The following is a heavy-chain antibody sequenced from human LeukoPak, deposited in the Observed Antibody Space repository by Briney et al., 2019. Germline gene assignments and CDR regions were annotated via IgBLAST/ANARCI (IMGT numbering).Heavy chain of an antibody. V-gene: IGHV3-33*01. J-gene: IGHJ1*01. CDR1: GFTFSSYG. D-gene: IGHD3-22*01. CDR3: ARDYSDYDSSGYYAEYFQH. CDR2: IWYDGSNK. Sequence: PGRSLRLSCAASGFTFSSYGMHWVRQAPGKGLEWVAVIWYDGSNKYYADSVKGRFTISRDNSKNTLYLQMNSLRAEDTAVYYCARDYSDYDSSGYYAEYFQHWGQGTLVTVSS.